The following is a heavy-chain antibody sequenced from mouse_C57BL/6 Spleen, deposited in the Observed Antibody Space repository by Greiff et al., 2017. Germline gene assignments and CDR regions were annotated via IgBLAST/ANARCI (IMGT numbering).Heavy chain of an antibody. CDR2: IRNKANNHAT. J-gene: IGHJ4*01. D-gene: IGHD4-1*01. V-gene: IGHV6-6*01. CDR3: TRNWDGGYAMDY. CDR1: GFTFSDAW. Sequence: EVKLMESGGGLVQPGGSMKLSCAASGFTFSDAWMDWVRQSPEKGLEWVAEIRNKANNHATYYAESVKGRFTISRDDSKSSVYLQMNSLRAEDTGIYYCTRNWDGGYAMDYWGQGTSVTVSS.